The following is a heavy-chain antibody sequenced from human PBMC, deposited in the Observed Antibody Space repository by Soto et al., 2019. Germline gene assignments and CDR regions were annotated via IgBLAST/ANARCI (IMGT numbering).Heavy chain of an antibody. D-gene: IGHD3-10*01. CDR2: LSYDGLNE. V-gene: IGHV3-30*18. CDR1: GVAFSTYG. CDR3: AKDRVFGDYLVYS. Sequence: QVQLVESGGAVVQPGTSLRLSCAASGVAFSTYGVHWVRQAPGKGLERVAILSYDGLNEYYIDSVKGRLTISRDTSRNTLYLQMERLRADDTAMSYWAKDRVFGDYLVYSWGQGTLVTVS. J-gene: IGHJ5*02.